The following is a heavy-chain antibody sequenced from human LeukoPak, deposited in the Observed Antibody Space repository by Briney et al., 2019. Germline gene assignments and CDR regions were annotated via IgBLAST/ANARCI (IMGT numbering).Heavy chain of an antibody. D-gene: IGHD5-18*01. CDR1: GFTFSSYE. CDR2: ISGSGSTI. CDR3: ARVRSGYSHENYFDY. V-gene: IGHV3-48*03. Sequence: PGGSLRLSCAASGFTFSSYEMNWVRQAPGKGLEWVSYISGSGSTIYYADSVKGRFTISRDNAKDSLYLQMNSLRAEDTAVYYCARVRSGYSHENYFDYWGQGTMVTVSS. J-gene: IGHJ4*02.